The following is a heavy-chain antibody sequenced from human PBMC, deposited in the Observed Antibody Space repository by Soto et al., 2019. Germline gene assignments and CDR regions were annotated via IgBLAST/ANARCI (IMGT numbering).Heavy chain of an antibody. CDR2: ISYDGSNK. CDR1: GFTFSSYG. V-gene: IGHV3-30*03. CDR3: ARDRPEVLNPTDHPMFDY. Sequence: GGSLRLSCAASGFTFSSYGMHWVRQAPGKGLEWVAVISYDGSNKYYADSVKGRFTISRDNSKNTLYLQMNSLRVEDTAVYYCARDRPEVLNPTDHPMFDYWGQGTLVTVSS. D-gene: IGHD2-8*02. J-gene: IGHJ4*02.